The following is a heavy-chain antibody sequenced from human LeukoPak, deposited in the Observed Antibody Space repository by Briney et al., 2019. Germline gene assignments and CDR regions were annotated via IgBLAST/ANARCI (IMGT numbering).Heavy chain of an antibody. CDR3: ARVSVAGQYYFDY. CDR1: GFTFSDYY. Sequence: GGSLRLSCAASGFTFSDYYMSWIRQAPGKGLEWVSYITGRSIHRDYADSVKGRFTISRENAKNSLYLQMNSLRAEDTAVYYCARVSVAGQYYFDYWGRGTLVTVSS. J-gene: IGHJ4*02. CDR2: ITGRSIHR. V-gene: IGHV3-11*06. D-gene: IGHD6-19*01.